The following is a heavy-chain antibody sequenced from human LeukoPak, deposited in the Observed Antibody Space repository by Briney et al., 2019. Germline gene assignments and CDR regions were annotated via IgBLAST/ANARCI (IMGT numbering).Heavy chain of an antibody. V-gene: IGHV4-59*01. J-gene: IGHJ5*01. CDR2: IYYSGST. CDR1: GDSFRSYY. D-gene: IGHD3-3*01. Sequence: LETLSLTCTVSGDSFRSYYWSWIRQPPGKGLEWIGYIYYSGSTNCNPSLKSRVTISVDTSKNQFSLKLNSVTAADTAVYYCARGRNLEWFDYWGQGTLVTVSS. CDR3: ARGRNLEWFDY.